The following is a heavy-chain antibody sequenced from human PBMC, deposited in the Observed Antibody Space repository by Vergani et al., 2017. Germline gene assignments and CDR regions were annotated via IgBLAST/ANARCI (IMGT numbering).Heavy chain of an antibody. Sequence: QVQLQESGPGLVKPSETLSLTCAVSGYSISSGYYWGWIRQPPGKGLEWIGSIYHSGSTYYNPSLKSRVTISVDTSKNQFSLKLSSVTAADTAVYYCARHTCSSTSCFNWFDPWGQGNLVTVSS. D-gene: IGHD2-2*01. CDR3: ARHTCSSTSCFNWFDP. J-gene: IGHJ5*02. V-gene: IGHV4-38-2*01. CDR2: IYHSGST. CDR1: GYSISSGYY.